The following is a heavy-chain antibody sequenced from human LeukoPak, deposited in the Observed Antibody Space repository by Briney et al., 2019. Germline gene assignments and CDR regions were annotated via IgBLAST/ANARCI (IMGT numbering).Heavy chain of an antibody. J-gene: IGHJ4*02. CDR3: ARGITSGPRRYDVRNFDY. CDR2: MKHDGSLR. CDR1: GFSFSTYW. D-gene: IGHD5-12*01. Sequence: GGSLRLSCAASGFSFSTYWMSWVRQAPGKGLEWVANMKHDGSLRYYLDSVKGRFTISRDNAKNSLYLQMNSLRAEDTAVYYCARGITSGPRRYDVRNFDYWGQGTPVTVSS. V-gene: IGHV3-7*01.